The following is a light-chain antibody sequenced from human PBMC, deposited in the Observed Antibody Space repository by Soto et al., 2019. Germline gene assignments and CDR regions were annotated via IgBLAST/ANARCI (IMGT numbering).Light chain of an antibody. J-gene: IGLJ3*02. CDR1: STDVGGYNY. CDR2: DVT. Sequence: QSALTQPASVSGSPGQSLTISCTGTSTDVGGYNYVSWYQQHPDKAPKLIIYDVTNRPSAVSNRFSDSKSGNTASLTISGLQAEDEAYYDCSSYTRIGTLVFGGGTQLTVL. CDR3: SSYTRIGTLV. V-gene: IGLV2-14*01.